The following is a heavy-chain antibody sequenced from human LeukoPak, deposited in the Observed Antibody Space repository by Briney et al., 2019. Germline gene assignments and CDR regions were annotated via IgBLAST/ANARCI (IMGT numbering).Heavy chain of an antibody. D-gene: IGHD3-22*01. J-gene: IGHJ4*02. CDR2: ISSSSSYI. CDR3: AKGDGYYLYYFDY. V-gene: IGHV3-21*04. Sequence: GGSLRLSCAASGFTFSSYSMNWVRQAPGKGLEWVSSISSSSSYIYYADSVKGRFTISRDNAKNSLYLQMNSLRAEDTAIYFCAKGDGYYLYYFDYWGQGTLVTVSS. CDR1: GFTFSSYS.